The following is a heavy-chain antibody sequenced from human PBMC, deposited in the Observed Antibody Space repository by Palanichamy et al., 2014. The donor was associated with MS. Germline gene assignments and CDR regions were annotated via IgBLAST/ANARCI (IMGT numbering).Heavy chain of an antibody. J-gene: IGHJ5*02. D-gene: IGHD2-2*01. V-gene: IGHV3-21*01. CDR3: ARDAGGRSFVVPAAAWYNWFDP. CDR2: ISSSSSYI. Sequence: QAPGKGLEWVSSISSSSSYIYYADSVKGRFTISRDNAKNSLYLQMNSLRAEDTAVYYCARDAGGRSFVVPAAAWYNWFDPWGQGTLVTVSS.